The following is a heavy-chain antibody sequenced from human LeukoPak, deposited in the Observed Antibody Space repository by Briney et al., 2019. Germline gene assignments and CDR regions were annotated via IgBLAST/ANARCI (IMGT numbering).Heavy chain of an antibody. D-gene: IGHD3-22*01. V-gene: IGHV4-34*01. CDR1: GGSFSGYY. Sequence: SETLSLTCAVYGGSFSGYYWSWIRQPPGKGLEWIGEINHSGSTIYNPSLKSRVTISVDTSKNQFSLKLSSVTAADTAVYFCARGPPTDYYDSSGFYYVFDYWGQGTLVTVSS. J-gene: IGHJ4*02. CDR2: INHSGST. CDR3: ARGPPTDYYDSSGFYYVFDY.